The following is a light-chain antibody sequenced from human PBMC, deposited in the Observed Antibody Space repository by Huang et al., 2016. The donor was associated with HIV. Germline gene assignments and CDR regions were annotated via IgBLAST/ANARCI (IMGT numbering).Light chain of an antibody. CDR1: ESISSW. CDR2: KAS. J-gene: IGKJ2*01. Sequence: DIQMTQSPSTLSASVGDRVTITCRASESISSWLAWYQQKPGKAPKLLIYKASSLERGVPSRFSGSGSGTHFTLTISSLHPDDFATYYCQQYNSYLYTFGQGTKLEI. V-gene: IGKV1-5*03. CDR3: QQYNSYLYT.